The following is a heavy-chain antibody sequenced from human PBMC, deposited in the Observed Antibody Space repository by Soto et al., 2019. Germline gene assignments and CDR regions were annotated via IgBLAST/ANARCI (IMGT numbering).Heavy chain of an antibody. D-gene: IGHD2-21*02. Sequence: PSETLSLTCTVSGGSISSGDYYWSWIRQPPGKGLEWIGYIYYSGSTYYNPSLKSRVTISVDTSKNQFSLKLSSVTAADTAVYYCARGIVVVTATPKWFDPWGQGTLVTVSS. J-gene: IGHJ5*02. CDR2: IYYSGST. CDR3: ARGIVVVTATPKWFDP. CDR1: GGSISSGDYY. V-gene: IGHV4-30-4*01.